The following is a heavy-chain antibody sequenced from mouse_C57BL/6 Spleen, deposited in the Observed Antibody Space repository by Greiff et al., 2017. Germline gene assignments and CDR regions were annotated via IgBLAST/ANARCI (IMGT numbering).Heavy chain of an antibody. CDR3: ARGGYGEGTWFAY. V-gene: IGHV14-3*01. Sequence: DVKLQESVAELVRPGASVKLSCTASGFNIKNTYMHWVKQRPEQGLEWIGRIDPANGNTKYAPKFQGKATITADTSTNTAYLQLSSLTSEDTAVYCCARGGYGEGTWFAYWGQGTLVTVSA. D-gene: IGHD2-2*01. CDR2: IDPANGNT. J-gene: IGHJ3*01. CDR1: GFNIKNTY.